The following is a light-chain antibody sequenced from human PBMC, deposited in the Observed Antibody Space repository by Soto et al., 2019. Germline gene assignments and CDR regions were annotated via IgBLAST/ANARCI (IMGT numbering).Light chain of an antibody. CDR1: QSISSW. V-gene: IGKV1-5*01. Sequence: NQSSSTVSSSQEDRGTITVLASQSISSWLAWYQQKPGKAPKLLIYDASSLESGVPSRFSGSGSGTEFTLTTCRLEPESLATYYCHLHNTYSVNSFGQGNQLDIK. CDR3: HLHNTYSVNS. CDR2: DAS. J-gene: IGKJ2*01.